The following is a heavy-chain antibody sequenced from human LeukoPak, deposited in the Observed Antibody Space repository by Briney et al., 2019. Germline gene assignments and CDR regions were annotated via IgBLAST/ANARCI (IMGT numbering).Heavy chain of an antibody. CDR1: GGSHRSYY. CDR3: ARGVVVEQYYYYYMDV. J-gene: IGHJ6*03. CDR2: IYYSGST. Sequence: SETLSLTCTVSGGSHRSYYGRWIRQPPGKGLEGMRYIYYSGSTNYNPSLKSRVTISVDTSKNQFSLKLSSVTAADTAVYYCARGVVVEQYYYYYMDVWGKGTTVTVSS. V-gene: IGHV4-59*01. D-gene: IGHD2-15*01.